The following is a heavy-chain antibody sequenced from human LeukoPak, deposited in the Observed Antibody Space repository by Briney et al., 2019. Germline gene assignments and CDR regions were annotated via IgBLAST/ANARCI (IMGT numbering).Heavy chain of an antibody. V-gene: IGHV3-7*04. CDR1: GFTFRSYW. D-gene: IGHD3-22*01. CDR3: SRGSSGYKPYGMDV. Sequence: GGSLRLSCAASGFTFRSYWMTWVRQAPGKGLEWVANIKQDGSEKYYVDSVKGRFTISRDNAKSSLNLQMNSLRAEDTAVYYCSRGSSGYKPYGMDVWGQGTTVTVSS. CDR2: IKQDGSEK. J-gene: IGHJ6*02.